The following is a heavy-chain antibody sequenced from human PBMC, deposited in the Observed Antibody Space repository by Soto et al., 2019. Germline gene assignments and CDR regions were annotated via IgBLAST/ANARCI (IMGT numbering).Heavy chain of an antibody. CDR1: GFTFSSYA. J-gene: IGHJ4*02. V-gene: IGHV3-23*01. CDR2: ISGSGGST. CDR3: AKDDKTDTAMVLDY. Sequence: VGSLRLSCAASGFTFSSYAMSWVRQAPGKGLEWVSAISGSGGSTYYADSVKGRFTIARDNSKNTLYLQMNSLRAEDTAVYYCAKDDKTDTAMVLDYWGQGTLVTVSS. D-gene: IGHD5-18*01.